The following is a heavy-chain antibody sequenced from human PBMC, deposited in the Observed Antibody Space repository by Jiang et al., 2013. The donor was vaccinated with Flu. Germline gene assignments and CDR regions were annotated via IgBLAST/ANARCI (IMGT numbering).Heavy chain of an antibody. Sequence: KPTQTLTLTCSFSGFSLNTRGVGVGWIRQPPGKALEWLALIYWHDDKRYSPSVKSRVSITKDTSKNQVVLTMTNIDPVDTATYYCARSLTGSGSSWCGYFDYWAREPWSPSPQ. CDR2: IYWHDDK. CDR3: ARSLTGSGSSWCGYFDY. V-gene: IGHV2-5*01. CDR1: GFSLNTRGVG. J-gene: IGHJ4*02. D-gene: IGHD6-13*01.